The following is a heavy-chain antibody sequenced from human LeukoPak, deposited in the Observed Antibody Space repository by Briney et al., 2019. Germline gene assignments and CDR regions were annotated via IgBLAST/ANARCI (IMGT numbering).Heavy chain of an antibody. V-gene: IGHV4-34*01. J-gene: IGHJ3*02. CDR2: INHSGST. CDR3: ARGTRVWRAFDI. D-gene: IGHD2-21*01. CDR1: GFTFSDHD. Sequence: GSLRLSCAASGFTFSDHDMSWLRQAPGKGLEWIGEINHSGSTNYNPSLKSRVTISVDTSKIQFSLKLSSVTAADTAVYYCARGTRVWRAFDIWGQGTMVTVSS.